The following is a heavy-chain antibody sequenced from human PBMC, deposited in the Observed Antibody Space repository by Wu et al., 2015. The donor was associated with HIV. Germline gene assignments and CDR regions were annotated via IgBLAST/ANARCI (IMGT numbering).Heavy chain of an antibody. V-gene: IGHV1-18*01. CDR3: SRDGDYAWGRYGDLDI. J-gene: IGHJ4*02. D-gene: IGHD3-16*01. CDR2: ISGYNGNT. CDR1: TYTFRTYG. Sequence: QTHLRQSGPEVKRPGASVRVSCMASTYTFRTYGLAWVRQAPGQGLEWMGWISGYNGNTVYAESFQDRLTLTKDIGTYLVHMELRSLTSDDTAFYYCSRDGDYAWGRYGDLDIWGQGTLVTVSP.